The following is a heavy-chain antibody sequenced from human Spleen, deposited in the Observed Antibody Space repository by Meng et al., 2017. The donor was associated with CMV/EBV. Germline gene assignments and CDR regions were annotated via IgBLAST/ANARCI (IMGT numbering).Heavy chain of an antibody. V-gene: IGHV3-11*01. CDR3: ARETHNDFWNGYLYYGMDV. CDR2: ISSSGSTI. CDR1: GFRFSDYW. D-gene: IGHD3-3*01. Sequence: GGSLRLSCEVSGFRFSDYWMTWVRQAPGKGLEWVSYISSSGSTIYYADSVKGRFTISRDNAKNSLYLQMDSLRADDTAVYHCARETHNDFWNGYLYYGMDVWGQGTTVTVSS. J-gene: IGHJ6*02.